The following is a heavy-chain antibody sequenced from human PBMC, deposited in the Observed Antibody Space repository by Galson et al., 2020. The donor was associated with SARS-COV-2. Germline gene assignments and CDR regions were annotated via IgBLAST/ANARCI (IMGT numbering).Heavy chain of an antibody. CDR1: GYTFTSYG. CDR2: ISAYTGNT. Sequence: ASVKVSCKASGYTFTSYGISWVRQAPGQGLEWMGWISAYTGNTNYAQKLQGRVTMTTDTSTSTAYMELRSLRSDDTAVYYCAGSIVGAYDAFDIWGQGTMVTVSS. V-gene: IGHV1-18*01. CDR3: AGSIVGAYDAFDI. D-gene: IGHD1-26*01. J-gene: IGHJ3*02.